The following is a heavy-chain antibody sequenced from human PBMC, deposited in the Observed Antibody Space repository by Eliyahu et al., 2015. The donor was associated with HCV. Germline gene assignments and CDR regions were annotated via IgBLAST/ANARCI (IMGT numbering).Heavy chain of an antibody. D-gene: IGHD4-11*01. CDR2: IKSKTDGGTT. V-gene: IGHV3-15*07. Sequence: EVQLVESGGGLVKPGGSLRLPCAASGFTFSNAWXNWVRQAPGKGLEWVGRIKSKTDGGTTDYAAPVKGRFTISRDDSKNTLYLQMNSLKTEDTAVYYCTTTNHLTTVTISYGMDVWGQGTTVTVSS. CDR1: GFTFSNAW. CDR3: TTTNHLTTVTISYGMDV. J-gene: IGHJ6*02.